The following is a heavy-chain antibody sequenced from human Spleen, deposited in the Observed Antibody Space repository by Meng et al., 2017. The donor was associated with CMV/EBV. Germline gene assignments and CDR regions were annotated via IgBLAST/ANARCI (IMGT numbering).Heavy chain of an antibody. CDR1: GFTFTNYD. CDR3: ARFGRRIGRLLSRRLGNYFDP. J-gene: IGHJ5*02. D-gene: IGHD3/OR15-3a*01. CDR2: VNPNSGNS. V-gene: IGHV1-8*03. Sequence: ASVKVSCKASGFTFTNYDIIWVRQAAGQGLEWMAWVNPNSGNSGYAQKFQGRVTLTRNTSISTAYMELNSLRFEDTAVYYCARFGRRIGRLLSRRLGNYFDPWGQGTLVTVSS.